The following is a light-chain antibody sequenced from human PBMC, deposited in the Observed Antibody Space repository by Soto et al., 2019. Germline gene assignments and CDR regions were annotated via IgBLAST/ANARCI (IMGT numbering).Light chain of an antibody. Sequence: EILMTQSPATLSVSPGERATLSCRASQNISSRLAWYQQKAGQAPRLLFYAASTRATGIPARFRGSGSGTEFTLTISSLQSEDFAVYYCQQYNNWPRSFGLGTKVEIK. CDR2: AAS. V-gene: IGKV3-15*01. J-gene: IGKJ1*01. CDR1: QNISSR. CDR3: QQYNNWPRS.